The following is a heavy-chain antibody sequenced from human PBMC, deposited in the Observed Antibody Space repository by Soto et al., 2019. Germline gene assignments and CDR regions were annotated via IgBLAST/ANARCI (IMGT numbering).Heavy chain of an antibody. CDR2: IWYDGSNK. D-gene: IGHD6-19*01. J-gene: IGHJ4*02. CDR1: GFTFSSYG. V-gene: IGHV3-33*01. Sequence: QVQLVESGGGVVQPGRSLRLSCAASGFTFSSYGMHWVRQAPGKGREWVAVIWYDGSNKYYADSVKGRFTISRDNSKNTLYLQMNSLRAEDTAVYYCARTAVAGTYYFDYWGQGTLVTVSS. CDR3: ARTAVAGTYYFDY.